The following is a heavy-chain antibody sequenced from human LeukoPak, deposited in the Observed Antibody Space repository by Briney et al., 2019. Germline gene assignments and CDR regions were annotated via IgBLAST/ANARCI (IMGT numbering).Heavy chain of an antibody. CDR1: GGSISSYY. CDR3: ARGTMVDPFDY. Sequence: PSETLSLTCTVPGGSISSYYWSWIRQPPGKGLEWIGYIYYSGSTNYNPSLKSRVTISVDTSKNQFSLKLSSVTAADTAVYYCARGTMVDPFDYWGQGTLVTVSS. J-gene: IGHJ4*02. CDR2: IYYSGST. D-gene: IGHD4/OR15-4a*01. V-gene: IGHV4-59*01.